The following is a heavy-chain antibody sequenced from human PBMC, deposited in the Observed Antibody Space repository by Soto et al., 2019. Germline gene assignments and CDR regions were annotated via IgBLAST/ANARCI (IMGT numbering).Heavy chain of an antibody. CDR3: ARDRIRAFDI. J-gene: IGHJ3*02. Sequence: ASVKVSCKASGYTFTGYYMHWVRQAPGQGLEWMGWINPNSGGTNYAQKFQGWVTMTSDTSISTAYMELSRLRSDDTAVYYCARDRIRAFDIWGQGEMVTVSS. CDR2: INPNSGGT. CDR1: GYTFTGYY. V-gene: IGHV1-2*04.